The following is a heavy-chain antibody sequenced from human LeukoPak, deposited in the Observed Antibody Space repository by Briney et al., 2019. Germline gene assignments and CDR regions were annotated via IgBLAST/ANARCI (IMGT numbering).Heavy chain of an antibody. V-gene: IGHV4-59*01. J-gene: IGHJ1*01. Sequence: SETLSLTCTVSGGSISSYYWSWIRQPPGKGLEWIGYIYYSGSTNYNPSLKSRVTISVDTSKNQFSLKLSSVTAADTAVYYCARAVSTYTYYYDSSGYLPPYFQHWGQGTLVTVSS. CDR2: IYYSGST. CDR3: ARAVSTYTYYYDSSGYLPPYFQH. D-gene: IGHD3-22*01. CDR1: GGSISSYY.